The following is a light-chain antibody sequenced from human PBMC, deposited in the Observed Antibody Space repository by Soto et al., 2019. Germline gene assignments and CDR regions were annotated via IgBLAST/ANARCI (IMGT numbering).Light chain of an antibody. Sequence: DIQMTQSPSTQSASVGDRVTITCRASQSISNRLAWYHQKPGKTPNLLIYDASNLGSGVPSRFSGSGSGTEFTLTISSLQPDDFATYYCQQYDTYSTFGQGTK. CDR1: QSISNR. J-gene: IGKJ1*01. CDR2: DAS. CDR3: QQYDTYST. V-gene: IGKV1-5*01.